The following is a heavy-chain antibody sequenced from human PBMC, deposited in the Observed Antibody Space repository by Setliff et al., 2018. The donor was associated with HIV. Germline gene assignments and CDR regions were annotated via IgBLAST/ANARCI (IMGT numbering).Heavy chain of an antibody. CDR3: AKDRGVGATGSVFDI. Sequence: ASVKVSCKTPGYTFTSYYMHWIRQAPGQGLEWMGMIDPMMGITTNAQKLQGRVTMTRDTSASTVYMNLRSLKSEDTAMYYWAKDRGVGATGSVFDIWGQGTMVTVS. D-gene: IGHD1-26*01. V-gene: IGHV1-46*01. CDR2: IDPMMGIT. J-gene: IGHJ3*02. CDR1: GYTFTSYY.